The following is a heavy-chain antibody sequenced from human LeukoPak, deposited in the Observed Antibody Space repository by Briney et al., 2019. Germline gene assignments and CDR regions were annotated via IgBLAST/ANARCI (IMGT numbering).Heavy chain of an antibody. D-gene: IGHD5-18*01. CDR1: GFTFSSYG. V-gene: IGHV3-33*01. Sequence: GGSLRLSCAASGFTFSSYGMPWVRQAPGKGLEWVAVIWYDGSNKYYADSVKGRFTISRDNSKNTLYLQMNSLRAEDTAVYYCASAGYGYGNDAFDIWGQGTMVTVSS. J-gene: IGHJ3*02. CDR2: IWYDGSNK. CDR3: ASAGYGYGNDAFDI.